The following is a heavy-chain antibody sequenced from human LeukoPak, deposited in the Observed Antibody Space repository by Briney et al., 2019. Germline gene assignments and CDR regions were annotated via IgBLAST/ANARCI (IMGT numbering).Heavy chain of an antibody. J-gene: IGHJ6*02. Sequence: RGSPRLSCAASGFTFSNYWMQWVRQAPGKGLVWVSRISRDASSTSYADSVKGRSTISRDNAKNTLYLQMNSLRAEDTAVYYCARDRVPYCSGASCSVDVWGQGATFSVSS. CDR1: GFTFSNYW. D-gene: IGHD2-15*01. CDR2: ISRDASST. V-gene: IGHV3-74*01. CDR3: ARDRVPYCSGASCSVDV.